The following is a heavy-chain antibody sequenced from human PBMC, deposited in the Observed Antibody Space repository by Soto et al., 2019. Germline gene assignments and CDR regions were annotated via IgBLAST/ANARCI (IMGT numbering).Heavy chain of an antibody. V-gene: IGHV3-15*01. D-gene: IGHD6-13*01. CDR2: IKSKTDGGTT. CDR1: GFTFSSYA. J-gene: IGHJ3*02. Sequence: GGSLRLSCAASGFTFSSYAMHWVRQAPGKGLEWVGRIKSKTDGGTTDYAAPVKGRFTISRDDSKNTLYLQMNSLKTEDTAVYYCTTDYLIAAAGAFDIWGQGTMVTVSS. CDR3: TTDYLIAAAGAFDI.